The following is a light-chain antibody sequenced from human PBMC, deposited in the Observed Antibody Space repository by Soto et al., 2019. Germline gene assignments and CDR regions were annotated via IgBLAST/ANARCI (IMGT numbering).Light chain of an antibody. J-gene: IGKJ5*01. Sequence: DLQMTQSPSILSASVGDRVTITCRASQSISTWLAWYQQKPGKAPKLLIYDASSLESGVPSRFSGSGSGTEFTLTISGLQPDEFATYYCQQYNSYPITVGQGTRLEI. CDR3: QQYNSYPIT. CDR1: QSISTW. CDR2: DAS. V-gene: IGKV1-5*01.